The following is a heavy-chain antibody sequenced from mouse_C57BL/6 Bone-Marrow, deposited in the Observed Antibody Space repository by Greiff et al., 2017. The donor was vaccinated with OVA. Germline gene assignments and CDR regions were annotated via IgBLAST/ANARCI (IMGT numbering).Heavy chain of an antibody. CDR3: ARHFHYGNSIYYYAMDY. CDR2: ISNGGGST. Sequence: EVQVVESGVGLVQPGGSLKLSCAASGFTFSDYYMYWVRQTPEKRLEWVAYISNGGGSTYYPDTVKGRFTISRDNAKNTLSLQMSRLKSEDTAMYYCARHFHYGNSIYYYAMDYWGQGTSVTVSS. V-gene: IGHV5-12*01. J-gene: IGHJ4*01. D-gene: IGHD2-1*01. CDR1: GFTFSDYY.